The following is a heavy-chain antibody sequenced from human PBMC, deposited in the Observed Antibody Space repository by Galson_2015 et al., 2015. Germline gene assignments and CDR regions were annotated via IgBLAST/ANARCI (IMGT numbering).Heavy chain of an antibody. V-gene: IGHV3-23*01. D-gene: IGHD1-26*01. CDR1: GFTFSSYA. CDR3: GKDSGNSPRYGMDV. CDR2: LSNSGTVT. Sequence: SLRLSCAASGFTFSSYAMSWVRQAPGKGPECVSALSNSGTVTYYADSVKGRFTISRDNSKNTVYLQMNGLRVEDTAVYYCGKDSGNSPRYGMDVWGQGTTVTVSS. J-gene: IGHJ6*02.